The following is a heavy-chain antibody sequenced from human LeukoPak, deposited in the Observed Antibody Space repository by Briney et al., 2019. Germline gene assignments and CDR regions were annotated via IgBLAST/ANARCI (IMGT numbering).Heavy chain of an antibody. CDR2: IYSGGST. CDR1: GFTVSSNY. J-gene: IGHJ4*02. V-gene: IGHV3-53*01. D-gene: IGHD4-17*01. CDR3: AREAVTRDYFDY. Sequence: GGSLRLSCAASGFTVSSNYMNWVRQAPGKGLEWVSVIYSGGSTYYADSVKGRFTISRDNSKNTLYLQMNSLRAEDTAVYYCAREAVTRDYFDYWGQGTLVTVSS.